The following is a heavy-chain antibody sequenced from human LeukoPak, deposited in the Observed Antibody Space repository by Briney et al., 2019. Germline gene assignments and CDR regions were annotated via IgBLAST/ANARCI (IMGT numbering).Heavy chain of an antibody. CDR2: LNPTTGNA. V-gene: IGHV1-8*03. CDR3: ARRKFLGLFDP. CDR1: GYTFTTYD. D-gene: IGHD7-27*01. J-gene: IGHJ5*02. Sequence: ASVKVSCKASGYTFTTYDIAWVRQAPGQGLEWMGGLNPTTGNAGYAQKFQGRVTISRNTSINTVYMDLSSLRSDDTAIYYCARRKFLGLFDPWGQGTLVTVSS.